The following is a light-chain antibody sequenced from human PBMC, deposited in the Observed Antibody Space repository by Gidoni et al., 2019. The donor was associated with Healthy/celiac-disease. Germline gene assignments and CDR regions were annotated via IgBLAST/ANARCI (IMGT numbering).Light chain of an antibody. V-gene: IGLV3-19*01. J-gene: IGLJ3*02. Sequence: SSELTQDPALSVALGQTVRTTCQGDSLRSYYASWYQQKPGQAPVLVIYGKNNRPSGIPDRFSGSSSGNTASLTITGAQAEDEADYYCNSRDSSGNLWVFGGGTKLTVL. CDR2: GKN. CDR3: NSRDSSGNLWV. CDR1: SLRSYY.